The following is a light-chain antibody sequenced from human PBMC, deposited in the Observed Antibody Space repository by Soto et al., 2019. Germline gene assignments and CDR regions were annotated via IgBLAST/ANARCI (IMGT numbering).Light chain of an antibody. CDR1: SSNIGAGYD. CDR3: CSYAGSSTPYV. J-gene: IGLJ1*01. Sequence: QSVLTQPPSVSGAPGRRVTISCTGSSSNIGAGYDVHWYQQLPGTAPKLLIYGNSNRPSGVPDRFSGSKSGNTASLTISGLQAEDEADYYCCSYAGSSTPYVFGTGTKVTVL. V-gene: IGLV1-40*01. CDR2: GNS.